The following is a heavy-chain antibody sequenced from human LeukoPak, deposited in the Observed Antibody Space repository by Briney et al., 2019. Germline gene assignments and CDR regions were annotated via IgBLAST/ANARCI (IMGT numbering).Heavy chain of an antibody. D-gene: IGHD3-22*01. CDR2: IYNSGST. Sequence: SETLSLTCTVSGYSISSGYYWGWIRQPPGKGLEWIGSIYNSGSTYYNPSLKSRVTISVDTSKNQFSLKLSSVTAADTAVYYCARVGPYYYDSSGYSKDPYYYYYMDVWGKGTTVTVSS. V-gene: IGHV4-38-2*02. J-gene: IGHJ6*03. CDR3: ARVGPYYYDSSGYSKDPYYYYYMDV. CDR1: GYSISSGYY.